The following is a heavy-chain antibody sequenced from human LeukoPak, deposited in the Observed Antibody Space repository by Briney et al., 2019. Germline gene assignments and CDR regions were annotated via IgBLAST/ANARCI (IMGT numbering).Heavy chain of an antibody. CDR2: IKQDGSDK. Sequence: GGSLRLSCAASGFTFSSYWMSWVRQAPGKGLEWVANIKQDGSDKYYVDSVKGRFSISRDNSKNTLYMQMNSLRAEDTAVYYCAKNMVGGVIMSSSFDYWGQGTLVTVSS. J-gene: IGHJ4*02. CDR1: GFTFSSYW. CDR3: AKNMVGGVIMSSSFDY. V-gene: IGHV3-7*03. D-gene: IGHD3-10*01.